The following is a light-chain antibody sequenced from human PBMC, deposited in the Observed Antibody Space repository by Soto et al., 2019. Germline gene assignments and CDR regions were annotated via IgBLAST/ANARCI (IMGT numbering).Light chain of an antibody. CDR1: QSVSSN. Sequence: EIVMTQSPATLSVSPGESATLSCRASQSVSSNLAWYQQKPGQAPRLLIHGASTRAAGIPARFSGSGSGAEFTLTISNLQSEDFGVYSCQQYNNWPRTFGQGTKVDIK. J-gene: IGKJ1*01. CDR3: QQYNNWPRT. CDR2: GAS. V-gene: IGKV3-15*01.